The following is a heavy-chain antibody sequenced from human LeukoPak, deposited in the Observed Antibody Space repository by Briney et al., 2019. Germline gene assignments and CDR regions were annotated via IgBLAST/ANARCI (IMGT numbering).Heavy chain of an antibody. Sequence: GRSLRLSCAASGFTFSSYAMHWVRQAPGKGLEWVSVIYSGGSTYYADSVKGRFTISRDNSKNTLYLQMNSLRAEDTAVYYCARGLMIAAAGDAFDIWGQGTMVTVSS. D-gene: IGHD6-13*01. J-gene: IGHJ3*02. V-gene: IGHV3-66*01. CDR3: ARGLMIAAAGDAFDI. CDR2: IYSGGST. CDR1: GFTFSSYA.